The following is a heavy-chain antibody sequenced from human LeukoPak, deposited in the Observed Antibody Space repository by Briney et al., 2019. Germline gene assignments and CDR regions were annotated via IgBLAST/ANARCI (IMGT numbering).Heavy chain of an antibody. CDR3: ARALTTVTTRGYFDY. Sequence: ASVKVSCKASGDTFTSYYMHWVRQAPGQGLEWMGIINPSGGSTSYAQKFQGRVTMTRDTSTSTVYMELSSLRSEGTAVYYCARALTTVTTRGYFDYWGQGTLVTVSS. J-gene: IGHJ4*02. V-gene: IGHV1-46*01. CDR1: GDTFTSYY. CDR2: INPSGGST. D-gene: IGHD4-17*01.